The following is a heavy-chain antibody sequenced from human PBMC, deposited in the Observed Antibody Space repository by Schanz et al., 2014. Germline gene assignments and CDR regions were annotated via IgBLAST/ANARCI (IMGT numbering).Heavy chain of an antibody. D-gene: IGHD6-13*01. V-gene: IGHV3-15*01. CDR3: ATASSPVREAGAGSSFHL. CDR1: RFTVTNAW. J-gene: IGHJ5*02. CDR2: IKSKSDGGTT. Sequence: EAHLVESGGGLVKPGGSLTLSCAASRFTVTNAWMSWVRQAPGKGLEWVGRIKSKSDGGTTDYAAPVKGRFSISRDDSQSTLYLQMNSLKIEDTAVYYCATASSPVREAGAGSSFHLWGQGTLVTVSS.